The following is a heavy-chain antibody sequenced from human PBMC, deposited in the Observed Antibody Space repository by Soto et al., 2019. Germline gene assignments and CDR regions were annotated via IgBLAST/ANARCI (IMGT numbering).Heavy chain of an antibody. J-gene: IGHJ4*02. V-gene: IGHV3-9*01. CDR3: AKAHDFWSGYHDY. D-gene: IGHD3-3*01. Sequence: EVQLVESGGGLVQPGRSLRLSCAASGFTFDDYVMHWVRQAPGKGLEWVSGISWNSGSIGYADSVKGRFTISRDNAKNSLYLQMNSLRAEDTALYYCAKAHDFWSGYHDYWGQGTLVTVSS. CDR1: GFTFDDYV. CDR2: ISWNSGSI.